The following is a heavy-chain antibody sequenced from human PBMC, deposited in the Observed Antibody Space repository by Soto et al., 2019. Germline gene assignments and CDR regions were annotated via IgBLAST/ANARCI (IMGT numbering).Heavy chain of an antibody. D-gene: IGHD4-17*01. J-gene: IGHJ6*02. V-gene: IGHV1-3*01. CDR3: ARPITRTDYYYGMDV. CDR2: INAGNGNT. CDR1: GYTFTSYA. Sequence: ASVKVSCKASGYTFTSYAMHWVRQAPGQRLEWMGWINAGNGNTKYSQKFQGRVTITRDTSASTAYMELSSLRSEDTAVYYCARPITRTDYYYGMDVWGQGTTVTVS.